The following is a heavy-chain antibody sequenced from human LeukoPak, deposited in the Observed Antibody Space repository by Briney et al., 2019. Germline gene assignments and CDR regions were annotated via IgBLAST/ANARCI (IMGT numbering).Heavy chain of an antibody. CDR3: ARDYSDSSGYYIY. J-gene: IGHJ4*02. V-gene: IGHV4-30-4*01. CDR1: GGSISSGDYY. D-gene: IGHD3-22*01. Sequence: SETLSLTCTVSGGSISSGDYYWSWIRQPPGKGLEWIGYIYYSGSTYYNPSLKSRVTISVDTSKNQFSLKLSSVTAADTAVYYCARDYSDSSGYYIYWGQGTLVTVSS. CDR2: IYYSGST.